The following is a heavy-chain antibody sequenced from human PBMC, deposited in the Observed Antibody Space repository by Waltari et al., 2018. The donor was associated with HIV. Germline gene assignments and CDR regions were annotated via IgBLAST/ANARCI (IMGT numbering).Heavy chain of an antibody. V-gene: IGHV3-48*04. Sequence: VQLLESGGGLVQPGGYLRLSCAASGFPLRTYTMNWVRQAPGKGLEWVSYISSSSTTIYYADSVKGRFTISRDNAKNLLYLQMNSLRAEDTAVYYCARDKAVIQPDAFDIWGQGTMVTVSS. D-gene: IGHD2-21*01. CDR3: ARDKAVIQPDAFDI. J-gene: IGHJ3*02. CDR2: ISSSSTTI. CDR1: GFPLRTYT.